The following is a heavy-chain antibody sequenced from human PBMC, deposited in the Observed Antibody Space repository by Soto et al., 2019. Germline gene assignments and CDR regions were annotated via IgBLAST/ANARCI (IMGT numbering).Heavy chain of an antibody. J-gene: IGHJ4*02. CDR1: GYTFTSTW. D-gene: IGHD2-15*01. Sequence: QVQLVQSGAEVKKPGASVKVSCKASGYTFTSTWMHWVRQAPGQGLEWMGIINPYGGAATYAEKFQGRVTMTRDTSTATDYMELSSVRSEDTAMYYCARDRSHRSACWWLDYWGQATQVTVPS. CDR3: ARDRSHRSACWWLDY. V-gene: IGHV1-46*01. CDR2: INPYGGAA.